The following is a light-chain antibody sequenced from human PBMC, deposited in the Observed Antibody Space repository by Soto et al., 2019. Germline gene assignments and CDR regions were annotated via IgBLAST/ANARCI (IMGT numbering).Light chain of an antibody. J-gene: IGKJ4*02. Sequence: EIVLTQPPATLSVSAGERATLSCRASQSVSTNLAWYQQKPGQGPRLLIFGASTRAIGIPARFSGSGSGTDFTLTISSLQSEDFAVYYCQHYNELSLTFGGGTKVDIK. CDR2: GAS. CDR3: QHYNELSLT. CDR1: QSVSTN. V-gene: IGKV3-15*01.